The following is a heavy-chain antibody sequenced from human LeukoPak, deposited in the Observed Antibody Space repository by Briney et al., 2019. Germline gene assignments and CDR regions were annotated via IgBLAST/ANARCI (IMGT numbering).Heavy chain of an antibody. CDR1: VYTXTYYA. CDR3: ARDRYGDGFAHFDY. Sequence: ASVKVSCKASVYTXTYYAMHWVRQAPGQGLQWMGWITPGGGTNYPQKSQGRVAITWDTSITTAYMDLSRLTSDDTAVYYCARDRYGDGFAHFDYWGQGALVTVSS. J-gene: IGHJ4*02. CDR2: ITPGGGT. V-gene: IGHV1-2*02. D-gene: IGHD5-24*01.